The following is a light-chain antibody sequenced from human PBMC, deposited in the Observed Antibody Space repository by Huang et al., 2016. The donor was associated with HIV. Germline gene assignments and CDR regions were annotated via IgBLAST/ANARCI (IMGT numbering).Light chain of an antibody. J-gene: IGKJ4*01. CDR2: GAS. Sequence: EVVMTQSPATLSVSPGERATLSCRASQSVGSDLAWYQQKPGQAPRLLIYGASTRATGSPARFSGSGSETEFTLTITSLQSEDFAVYYCQQYNNWPPLTFGGGTEVEIK. CDR1: QSVGSD. CDR3: QQYNNWPPLT. V-gene: IGKV3-15*01.